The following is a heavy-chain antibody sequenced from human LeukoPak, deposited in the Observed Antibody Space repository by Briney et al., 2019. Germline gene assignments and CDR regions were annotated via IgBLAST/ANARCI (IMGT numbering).Heavy chain of an antibody. CDR3: ARSPYGYCTNGVCYTRLGD. V-gene: IGHV1-69*06. D-gene: IGHD2-8*01. J-gene: IGHJ4*02. Sequence: SVKVSCKASGGTFSSYAFTWVRQAPGQGLEWMGGITPIFGTPNYAQKFQGRVTITADKSTSAAYMELSSLRSEDTAVYYCARSPYGYCTNGVCYTRLGDWGQGTLVTVSS. CDR1: GGTFSSYA. CDR2: ITPIFGTP.